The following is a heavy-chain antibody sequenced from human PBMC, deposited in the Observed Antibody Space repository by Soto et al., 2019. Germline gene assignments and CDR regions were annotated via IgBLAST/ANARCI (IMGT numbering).Heavy chain of an antibody. CDR2: MNPNSGNT. V-gene: IGHV1-8*01. J-gene: IGHJ4*02. D-gene: IGHD1-26*01. CDR1: GYTFTSYD. Sequence: QVQLVQSGAEVKKPGASVKVSCKASGYTFTSYDINWVRQATGQGLEWMGWMNPNSGNTGYAQKFQGRVTMTRNTSISTAYMELSSLRSEDTAVYYCASEVGSGSSQGPRFDYWGQGTLVTVSS. CDR3: ASEVGSGSSQGPRFDY.